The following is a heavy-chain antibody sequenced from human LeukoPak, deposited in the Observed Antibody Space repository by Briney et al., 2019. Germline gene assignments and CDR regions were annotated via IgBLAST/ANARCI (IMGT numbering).Heavy chain of an antibody. CDR2: TRAGGAKT. D-gene: IGHD3-3*01. CDR1: GFSFSTHD. J-gene: IGHJ4*02. CDR3: ASYDPQNYFDH. Sequence: PGGSLRLSCATSGFSFSTHDMGWVRQAPGKGLEWVSTTRAGGAKTYYADSVKGRLTISRDESKNTLYLQMSSLRAEDTVVYYCASYDPQNYFDHWGQGTLVTVSS. V-gene: IGHV3-23*01.